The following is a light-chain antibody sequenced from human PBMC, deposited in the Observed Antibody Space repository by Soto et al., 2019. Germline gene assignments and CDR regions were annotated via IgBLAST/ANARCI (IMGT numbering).Light chain of an antibody. CDR3: QQYISYPYT. Sequence: DIQMTQFPSTLSASVGDIVTITCRASQTTNTWLAWYQQKPGTGPKLLIYDASSLEGGVPSRFSASGSWPEFTLTISSLQPDDLATYYCQQYISYPYTFGQGTKVEIK. J-gene: IGKJ2*01. CDR1: QTTNTW. V-gene: IGKV1-5*01. CDR2: DAS.